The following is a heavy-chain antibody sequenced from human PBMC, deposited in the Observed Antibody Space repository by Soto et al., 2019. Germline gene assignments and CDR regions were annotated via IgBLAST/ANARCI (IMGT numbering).Heavy chain of an antibody. V-gene: IGHV1-2*02. Sequence: ASVKVSCKPSGYSFAGYRLHWVRQAPGQGLEWMGWLNPQNGDTSYAQKFRDRVTMTSDTSITTAYMDLSRLTSDDTDTYYCVRDMVATRDGYYCYSYAVRGHGPTFTV. CDR2: LNPQNGDT. D-gene: IGHD5-12*01. CDR3: VRDMVATRDGYYCYSYAV. CDR1: GYSFAGYR. J-gene: IGHJ6*01.